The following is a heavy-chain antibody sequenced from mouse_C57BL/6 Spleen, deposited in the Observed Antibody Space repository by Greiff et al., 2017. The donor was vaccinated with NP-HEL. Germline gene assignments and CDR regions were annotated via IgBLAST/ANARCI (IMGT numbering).Heavy chain of an antibody. CDR3: ARDGDGDYFDY. J-gene: IGHJ2*01. Sequence: EVKLMESGGGLVKPGGSLKLSCAASGFTFSSYAMSWVRQTPEKRLEWVATISDGGSYTYYPDNVKGRFTISRDNSKNHLYIQMSHLKSEDTAMYYCARDGDGDYFDYWGQGTTLTVSS. D-gene: IGHD3-3*01. V-gene: IGHV5-4*01. CDR1: GFTFSSYA. CDR2: ISDGGSYT.